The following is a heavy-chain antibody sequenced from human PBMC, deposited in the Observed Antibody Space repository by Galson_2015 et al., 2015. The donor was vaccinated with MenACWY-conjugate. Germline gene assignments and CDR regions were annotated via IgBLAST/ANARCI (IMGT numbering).Heavy chain of an antibody. Sequence: SLRLSCAASGFTFSSYAMSWVRQAPGKGLEWVSAIIGSGRSTYFADSVKGRFTISRDNSKNTLYLQMNSLRAEDTAVYYCAKDIRGRQDLHYYGMDVWGQGTTVTVSS. CDR3: AKDIRGRQDLHYYGMDV. J-gene: IGHJ6*02. V-gene: IGHV3-23*01. CDR2: IIGSGRST. D-gene: IGHD3-3*02. CDR1: GFTFSSYA.